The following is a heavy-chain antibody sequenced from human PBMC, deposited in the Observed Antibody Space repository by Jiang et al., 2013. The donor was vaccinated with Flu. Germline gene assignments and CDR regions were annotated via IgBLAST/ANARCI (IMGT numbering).Heavy chain of an antibody. V-gene: IGHV1-2*04. D-gene: IGHD1-1*01. J-gene: IGHJ4*02. CDR3: ARGLRGGTVDY. CDR2: INPNSGGT. Sequence: QGLEWMGWINPNSGGTNYAQKFQGWVTMTRDTSISTAYMELSRLRSDDTAVYYCARGLRGGTVDYWGQGTLVTVSS.